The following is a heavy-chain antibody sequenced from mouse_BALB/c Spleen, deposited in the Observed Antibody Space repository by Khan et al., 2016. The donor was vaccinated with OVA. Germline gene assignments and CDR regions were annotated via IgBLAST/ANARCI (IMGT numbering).Heavy chain of an antibody. D-gene: IGHD2-14*01. J-gene: IGHJ3*01. CDR1: GYTFTSYT. CDR2: INPSNGYT. CDR3: VRDGAYHRNDGWFAY. V-gene: IGHV1-4*01. Sequence: QVQLKESGAELARPGASVKMSCKASGYTFTSYTIHWIKERPGQGLEWIGYINPSNGYTNYNQKFKDKAPLTTDKSSTTAYLQLSSLTSDDSAGYNGVRDGAYHRNDGWFAYWGQGTLVTVSA.